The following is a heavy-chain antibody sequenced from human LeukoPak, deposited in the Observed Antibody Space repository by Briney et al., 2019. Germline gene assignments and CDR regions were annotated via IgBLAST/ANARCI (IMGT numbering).Heavy chain of an antibody. CDR3: ARGSDFLVY. CDR1: GFTFSSYW. Sequence: GGSLRLSCAVSGFTFSSYWMSWVRQAPGKGLEWVANIKQDGNEKYYVDSVKGRFTISRDNAKNSLYLQMNSLRAEDTAMYYCARGSDFLVYWGQGTLVTVSS. J-gene: IGHJ4*02. V-gene: IGHV3-7*03. D-gene: IGHD2-21*02. CDR2: IKQDGNEK.